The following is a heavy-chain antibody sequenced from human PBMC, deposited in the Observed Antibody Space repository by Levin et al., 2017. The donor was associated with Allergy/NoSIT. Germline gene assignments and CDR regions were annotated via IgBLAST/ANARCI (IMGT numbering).Heavy chain of an antibody. D-gene: IGHD2-21*02. Sequence: SETLSLTCTVSGGSISSGGYYWSWIRQHPGKGLEWIGYIYYSGSTYYNPSLKSRVTISVDTSKNQFSLKLSSVTAADTAVYYCAREVPFRRCSGGDCYGYNWFDPWGQGTLVTVSS. CDR3: AREVPFRRCSGGDCYGYNWFDP. CDR2: IYYSGST. CDR1: GGSISSGGYY. V-gene: IGHV4-31*03. J-gene: IGHJ5*02.